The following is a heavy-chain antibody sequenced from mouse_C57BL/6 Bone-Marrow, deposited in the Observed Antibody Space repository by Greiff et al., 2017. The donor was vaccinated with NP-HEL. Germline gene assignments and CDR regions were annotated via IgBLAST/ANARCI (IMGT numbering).Heavy chain of an antibody. CDR2: ISDGGSYT. V-gene: IGHV5-4*03. CDR1: GFTFSSYA. CDR3: ARAPTGTGDY. J-gene: IGHJ2*01. Sequence: EVKLQESGGGLVKPGGSLKLSCAASGFTFSSYAMSWVRQTPEKRLEWVATISDGGSYTYYPDNVKGRFTISRDNAKNNLYLQMSHLKSEDTAMYYCARAPTGTGDYGGQGTTLTVSS. D-gene: IGHD4-1*02.